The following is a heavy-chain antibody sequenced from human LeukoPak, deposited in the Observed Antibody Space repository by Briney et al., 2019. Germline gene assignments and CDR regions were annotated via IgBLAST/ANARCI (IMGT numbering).Heavy chain of an antibody. D-gene: IGHD6-13*01. Sequence: KTWESLKISCKGSGYRLNNYWIGWVRQMPGKGLEGMGIIYPGSSNTRYSPSFQGQVTISADKSINTAYVQWSSLKASDTAIYYCARHPIAGGGAYNWFDPWGQGTLVTVSS. V-gene: IGHV5-51*01. CDR1: GYRLNNYW. CDR3: ARHPIAGGGAYNWFDP. CDR2: IYPGSSNT. J-gene: IGHJ5*02.